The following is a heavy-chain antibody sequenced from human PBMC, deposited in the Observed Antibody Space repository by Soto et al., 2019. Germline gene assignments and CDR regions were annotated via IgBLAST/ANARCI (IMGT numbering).Heavy chain of an antibody. Sequence: SEALSLTWTGSGGSISRYYRRLIRQPPGKGLEWIGYIYYSGSTNYNPSLKSRVTISVDTSKNQFSLKLSSVTAADTAVYYCARHSTSILFFFTGPWAYYFYMVVWGDGTTV. D-gene: IGHD3-9*01. V-gene: IGHV4-59*08. CDR1: GGSISRYY. CDR3: ARHSTSILFFFTGPWAYYFYMVV. J-gene: IGHJ6*03. CDR2: IYYSGST.